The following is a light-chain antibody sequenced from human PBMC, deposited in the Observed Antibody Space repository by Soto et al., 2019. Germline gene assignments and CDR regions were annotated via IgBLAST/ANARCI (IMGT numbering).Light chain of an antibody. CDR1: SSDVGSYNL. Sequence: QSVLTQPASVSGSPGKSITISCIGTSSDVGSYNLVSWYQQHPGKAPKVLIYEVSGRPSGVSNRFSGSKSGNTASLTISGLQAEDEAEYYCCSYAGSRTHVLFGGGTKLTVL. CDR3: CSYAGSRTHVL. J-gene: IGLJ2*01. CDR2: EVS. V-gene: IGLV2-23*02.